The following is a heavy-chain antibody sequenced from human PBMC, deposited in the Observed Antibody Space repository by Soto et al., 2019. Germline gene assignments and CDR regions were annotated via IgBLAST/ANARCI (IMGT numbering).Heavy chain of an antibody. CDR2: MLYDGSNE. Sequence: QVQLVESGGGVVQPGGSLRLSCAASGFTFSHYAMHWVRQAPGKGLEWVALMLYDGSNEYYADSVKRPFTISRDNSKNTQNLQMNSLRAEDTAVYYCAKDGSHNFDYWGQGTLVTVSS. CDR1: GFTFSHYA. J-gene: IGHJ4*02. D-gene: IGHD1-26*01. CDR3: AKDGSHNFDY. V-gene: IGHV3-30*18.